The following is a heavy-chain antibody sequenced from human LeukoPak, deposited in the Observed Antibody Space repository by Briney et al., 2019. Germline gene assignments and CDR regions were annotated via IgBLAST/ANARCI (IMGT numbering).Heavy chain of an antibody. Sequence: GRSLRLSCAASGFTFSSYGTHWVRQAPGKGLEWVAVISSDGRNKYYADSVKGRFTISRDNSKNRLYLQMNSLRTEDTAVYYCAKDRDSSGWAPDLFDYWGQGTLVTVSS. D-gene: IGHD6-19*01. J-gene: IGHJ4*02. CDR1: GFTFSSYG. V-gene: IGHV3-30*18. CDR3: AKDRDSSGWAPDLFDY. CDR2: ISSDGRNK.